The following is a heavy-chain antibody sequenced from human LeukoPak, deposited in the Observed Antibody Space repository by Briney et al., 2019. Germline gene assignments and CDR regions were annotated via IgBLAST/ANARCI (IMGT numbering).Heavy chain of an antibody. CDR2: ISGSADST. V-gene: IGHV3-23*01. D-gene: IGHD3-10*01. Sequence: GGSLRLSCAASGFTFTNYAMTWVRQAPGKGLEWVSGISGSADSTYYADSVRGRFAISRDNSKDTLYLQMISLRAEDTAVYYCARDHWVTMVRGVIPLYGLDVWGQGSTVTVSS. CDR1: GFTFTNYA. J-gene: IGHJ6*02. CDR3: ARDHWVTMVRGVIPLYGLDV.